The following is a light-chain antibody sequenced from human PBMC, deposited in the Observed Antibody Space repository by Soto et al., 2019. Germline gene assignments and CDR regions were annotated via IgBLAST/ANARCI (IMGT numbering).Light chain of an antibody. CDR3: QQFNNWPRT. Sequence: EIAMTQSPATLSVSPGERATLSCRASQIVSSKLAWYQQKPGQAPRLLIYDASTRATGIPARFSGSGSGTEFTLTISSLQSEDFAVYYCQQFNNWPRTFGQGTKVDNK. J-gene: IGKJ1*01. CDR1: QIVSSK. CDR2: DAS. V-gene: IGKV3-15*01.